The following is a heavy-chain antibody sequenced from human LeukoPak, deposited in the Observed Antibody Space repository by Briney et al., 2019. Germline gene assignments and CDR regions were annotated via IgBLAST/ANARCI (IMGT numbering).Heavy chain of an antibody. J-gene: IGHJ4*02. CDR3: ARDYKNAFDN. CDR1: GFTFSDYS. V-gene: IGHV3-48*01. Sequence: GGSLRLSCAASGFTFSDYSMNWVRQAPGKGLEWISYIGIDSGNTNYADSVKGRFTISGDKAKNSLYLQMNSLRVEDTAVYYCARDYKNAFDNWGQGTLVTVSS. CDR2: IGIDSGNT. D-gene: IGHD1-1*01.